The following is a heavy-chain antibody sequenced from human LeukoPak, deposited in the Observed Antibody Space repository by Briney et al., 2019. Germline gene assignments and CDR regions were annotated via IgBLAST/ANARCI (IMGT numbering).Heavy chain of an antibody. V-gene: IGHV3-30-3*01. CDR3: ARGYDSSGYYYSYLDY. CDR2: ISYDGSNK. Sequence: GGSLRLSCAASGFTFSSYAMHWVRQAPGKGLEWVAVISYDGSNKYYADSVKGRFTISRDNSKNTLYLQMNSLRAEDTAVYYCARGYDSSGYYYSYLDYWGQGTLVTVSS. J-gene: IGHJ4*02. D-gene: IGHD3-22*01. CDR1: GFTFSSYA.